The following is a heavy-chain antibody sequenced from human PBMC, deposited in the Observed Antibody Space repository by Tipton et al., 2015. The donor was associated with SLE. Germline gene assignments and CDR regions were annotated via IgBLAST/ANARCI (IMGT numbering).Heavy chain of an antibody. Sequence: SLRLSCAASGFTFDDYGMSWVRQAPGKGLEWVSGINWNGGSTGYADSVKGRFTISRDNSKNTLYLQMNSLRAEDTAVYYCAKRHSSSRRPVDYWGQGTLVTVSS. V-gene: IGHV3-20*04. J-gene: IGHJ4*02. CDR3: AKRHSSSRRPVDY. CDR1: GFTFDDYG. CDR2: INWNGGST. D-gene: IGHD6-6*01.